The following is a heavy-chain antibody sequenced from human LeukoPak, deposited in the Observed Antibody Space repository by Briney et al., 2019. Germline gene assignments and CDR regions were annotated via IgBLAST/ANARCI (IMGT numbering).Heavy chain of an antibody. CDR2: TYYSGST. V-gene: IGHV4-30-4*08. D-gene: IGHD6-19*01. CDR3: ARQAVASTQNDY. J-gene: IGHJ4*02. Sequence: SETLSLTCTVSAGSISSGDYYWRWIRQPPGEGLEWIAYTYYSGSTYYNPTLKSRVTISVDTSKSQFSLKLSSVTAADTAVYYCARQAVASTQNDYWGEGTLVSVSS. CDR1: AGSISSGDYY.